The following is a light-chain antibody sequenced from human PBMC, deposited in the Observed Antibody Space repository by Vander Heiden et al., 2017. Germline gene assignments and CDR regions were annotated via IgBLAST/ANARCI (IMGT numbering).Light chain of an antibody. Sequence: QSAMTQPASVSGSPGQSITISCTGTSSDVGGYNSVSWYQQHPGKAPKLMIYDVSNRPSGVSNRFSGSKSGNTASLTISGLQAEDEADYYCSSYASSSTLVFGTGTKVIVL. CDR1: SSDVGGYNS. CDR2: DVS. CDR3: SSYASSSTLV. J-gene: IGLJ1*01. V-gene: IGLV2-14*03.